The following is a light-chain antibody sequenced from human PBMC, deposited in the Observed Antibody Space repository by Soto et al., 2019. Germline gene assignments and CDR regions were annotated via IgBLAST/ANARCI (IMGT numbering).Light chain of an antibody. Sequence: EIVMTQSPATLSVSPGERATLSCKSSQSVSSNLAWYQQKPGQAPRLLIYGASTRATGIPARFSGSGSGTEFTRTISSLQSEEFAVYYCQQYNNWPPTWTLGQGTKVDI. CDR1: QSVSSN. V-gene: IGKV3-15*01. CDR3: QQYNNWPPTWT. J-gene: IGKJ1*01. CDR2: GAS.